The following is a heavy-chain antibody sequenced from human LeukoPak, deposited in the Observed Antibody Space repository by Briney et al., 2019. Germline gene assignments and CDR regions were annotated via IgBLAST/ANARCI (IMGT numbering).Heavy chain of an antibody. V-gene: IGHV1-2*02. D-gene: IGHD3-9*01. Sequence: GASVKVSCKASGYTFTGYYMHWVRQAPGQGLEWMGWINPNSGGTNYAQKFQGRVTMTRDTSITTAYMEMSSLRSDDTAIYYCARGGDILTLQFDNWGQGTLVTVSS. CDR2: INPNSGGT. J-gene: IGHJ4*02. CDR3: ARGGDILTLQFDN. CDR1: GYTFTGYY.